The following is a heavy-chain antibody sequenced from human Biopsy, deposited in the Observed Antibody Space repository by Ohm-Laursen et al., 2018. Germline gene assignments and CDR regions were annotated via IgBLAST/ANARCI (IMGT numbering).Heavy chain of an antibody. CDR1: GGPIDSYY. J-gene: IGHJ3*02. CDR2: IYFTGRT. Sequence: SDTLSLTCTVSGGPIDSYYWSWIRQPPGKALEWIGYIYFTGRTSYNPSLKSRVTVLVDTSKNQFSLKLNSVTAADTAVYYCGRREVVITRDAFDTWGQGTMVTVSS. CDR3: GRREVVITRDAFDT. V-gene: IGHV4-59*08. D-gene: IGHD3-22*01.